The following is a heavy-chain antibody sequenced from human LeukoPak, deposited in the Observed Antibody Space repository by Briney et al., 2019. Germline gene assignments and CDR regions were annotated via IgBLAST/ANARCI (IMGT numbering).Heavy chain of an antibody. Sequence: PGGSLRLSCAASGFTFSGSGMHWVRQAPGKGLEWVAFIRYHGSDKYYADSVKGRFTISRDNSKNTLYLQMNSLRAEDTAVYYCAKIGANVGFWGQGTLVTVSS. CDR1: GFTFSGSG. D-gene: IGHD4/OR15-4a*01. CDR2: IRYHGSDK. CDR3: AKIGANVGF. V-gene: IGHV3-30*02. J-gene: IGHJ4*02.